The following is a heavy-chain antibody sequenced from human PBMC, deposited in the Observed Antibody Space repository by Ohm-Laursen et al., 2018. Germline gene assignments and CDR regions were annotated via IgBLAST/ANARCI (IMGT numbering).Heavy chain of an antibody. CDR2: ISWNSDSI. D-gene: IGHD1-14*01. CDR3: AKDRYTGKYYYYYGMDV. CDR1: GFTFDDYA. V-gene: IGHV3-9*01. J-gene: IGHJ6*02. Sequence: SLRLSCAASGFTFDDYAMHWVRQAPGKGLEWVSGISWNSDSIGYADFVKGRFTIFRDNAKKSLYLQMNSLRAEDTALYYCAKDRYTGKYYYYYGMDVWGQGTTVSVSS.